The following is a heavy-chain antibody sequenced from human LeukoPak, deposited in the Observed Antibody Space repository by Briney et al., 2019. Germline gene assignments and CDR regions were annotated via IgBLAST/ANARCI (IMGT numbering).Heavy chain of an antibody. Sequence: GGSLRLSCTASGFTFSNYFMSWVRQAPGKGLEWVSSISGSGGKTYYTDSVKGRFTISRDNSKNMLYLQMNSLRAEDTALYYCAQSGQFDSWGRGTLVTVSS. CDR3: AQSGQFDS. CDR1: GFTFSNYF. V-gene: IGHV3-23*01. J-gene: IGHJ5*01. CDR2: ISGSGGKT. D-gene: IGHD2-8*02.